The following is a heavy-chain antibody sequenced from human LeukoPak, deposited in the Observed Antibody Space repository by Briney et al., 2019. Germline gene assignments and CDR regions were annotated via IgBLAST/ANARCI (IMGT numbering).Heavy chain of an antibody. D-gene: IGHD3-16*01. CDR3: ARDASLGKAAYDY. V-gene: IGHV3-21*01. CDR1: GFTFSSYS. J-gene: IGHJ4*02. CDR2: ISSSSSYI. Sequence: AGGSLRLSCAASGFTFSSYSMNWVRQAPGKGLEWVSSISSSSSYIYYADSVKARFTISRDNAKNSLYLQMNSLRAEDTAVYYCARDASLGKAAYDYWGRGTLVTVSS.